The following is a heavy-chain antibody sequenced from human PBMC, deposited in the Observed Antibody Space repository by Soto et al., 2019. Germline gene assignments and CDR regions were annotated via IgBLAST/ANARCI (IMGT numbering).Heavy chain of an antibody. CDR2: IWYDGSNK. J-gene: IGHJ4*02. CDR3: ARDGSWDGHHLDY. Sequence: PGGSLRLSCAASGFTFSSYGMHWVRQAPGKGLEWVAVIWYDGSNKYYADSVKGRFTISRDNSKNTLYLQMNSLRAEDTAVYYCARDGSWDGHHLDYWGQGTLVTVSS. CDR1: GFTFSSYG. D-gene: IGHD3-10*01. V-gene: IGHV3-33*01.